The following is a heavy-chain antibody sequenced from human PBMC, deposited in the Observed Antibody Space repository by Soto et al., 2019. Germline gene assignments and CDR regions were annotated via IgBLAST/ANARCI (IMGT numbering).Heavy chain of an antibody. CDR3: ARDGRYYDSRGAFDI. J-gene: IGHJ3*02. V-gene: IGHV3-48*02. CDR1: GFTFSSYS. CDR2: ISSSSSTI. Sequence: PGGSLRLSCAASGFTFSSYSMNWVRQAPGKGLEWVSYISSSSSTIYYADSVKGRFTISRDNAKNSLYLQMNSLRDEDTAVYYCARDGRYYDSRGAFDIWGQGTMVTVSS. D-gene: IGHD3-22*01.